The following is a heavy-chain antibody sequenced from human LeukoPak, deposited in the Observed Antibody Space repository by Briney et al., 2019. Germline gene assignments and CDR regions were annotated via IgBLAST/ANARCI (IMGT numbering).Heavy chain of an antibody. V-gene: IGHV1-3*01. Sequence: ASVKVSCKASGYKFASYAMHWVRQAPGQRLEWMGWINAGNGNTKYSEKFQDRVTITMDTSATTAYMDLSNLRSEDTAMYYCARYKFETFDYWGQGTLVTVSS. D-gene: IGHD1-1*01. CDR3: ARYKFETFDY. J-gene: IGHJ4*02. CDR2: INAGNGNT. CDR1: GYKFASYA.